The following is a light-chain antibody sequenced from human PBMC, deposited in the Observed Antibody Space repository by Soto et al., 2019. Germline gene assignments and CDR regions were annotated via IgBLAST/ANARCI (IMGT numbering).Light chain of an antibody. CDR3: SSYTSSSTLVV. Sequence: QSVLTQPASVSGSPGQSITISCTGTSSDVGGYKYVSWYQQHPGKAPKLMIYDVSNRPSGVSNRFSGSKSGNTAFLTISGLQAEDEADYYCSSYTSSSTLVVFGGGTQLTVL. CDR1: SSDVGGYKY. CDR2: DVS. V-gene: IGLV2-14*01. J-gene: IGLJ2*01.